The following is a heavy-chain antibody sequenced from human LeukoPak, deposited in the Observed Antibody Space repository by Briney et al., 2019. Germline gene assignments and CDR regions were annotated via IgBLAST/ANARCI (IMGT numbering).Heavy chain of an antibody. J-gene: IGHJ4*02. Sequence: SETLSLTCTVSGGSISSYYWSWIRQPPGKGLEWIGYIHYSGSTNYNPSLKSRVTISVDTSKNQFSLKLSSVTAADTAVYYCARVYGSGSYSLFDYWGQGTLVTVSS. D-gene: IGHD3-10*01. CDR1: GGSISSYY. CDR3: ARVYGSGSYSLFDY. V-gene: IGHV4-59*01. CDR2: IHYSGST.